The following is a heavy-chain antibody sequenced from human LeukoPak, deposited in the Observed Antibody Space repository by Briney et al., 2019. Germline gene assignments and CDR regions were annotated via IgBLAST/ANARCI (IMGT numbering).Heavy chain of an antibody. CDR1: GGSITSYY. CDR3: AREVAWFDP. D-gene: IGHD2-15*01. Sequence: SETLSITCTVSGGSITSYYRSWIRQSPGKGLEWIGFMYYSGTTNYNPSLKSRVTISLGMSKNQFSLKLSSVTAADTAVYYCAREVAWFDPWGQGTLVTVSS. CDR2: MYYSGTT. V-gene: IGHV4-59*01. J-gene: IGHJ5*02.